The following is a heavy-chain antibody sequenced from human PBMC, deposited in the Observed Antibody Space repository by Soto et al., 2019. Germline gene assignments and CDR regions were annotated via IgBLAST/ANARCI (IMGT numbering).Heavy chain of an antibody. CDR2: IWYDGSNK. D-gene: IGHD1-26*01. CDR3: ARAQSGSGGSYSFYLDY. V-gene: IGHV3-33*08. CDR1: GFSFSTYG. J-gene: IGHJ4*02. Sequence: GGSPRLSCAASGFSFSTYGMHWVRQAPGKGLEWVAVIWYDGSNKYYADSVKGRFTISRDNSKNTLYLQMNSLRAEDTAVYYCARAQSGSGGSYSFYLDYWGQGTLVTVSS.